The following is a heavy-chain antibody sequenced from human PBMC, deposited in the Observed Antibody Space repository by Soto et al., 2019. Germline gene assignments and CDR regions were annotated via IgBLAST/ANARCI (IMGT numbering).Heavy chain of an antibody. Sequence: QMQLVQSGPEVKKPGTSVKVSCKASGFTTSVHWVRQARGQRLEWIGWIVVGSGNTNYAQKFQERVTITRDVSTSTAYMELSSLRSEDTAVYYCATFYGDQWGYWGQGTLVTVSS. V-gene: IGHV1-58*01. D-gene: IGHD4-17*01. CDR1: GFTTS. CDR3: ATFYGDQWGY. CDR2: IVVGSGNT. J-gene: IGHJ4*02.